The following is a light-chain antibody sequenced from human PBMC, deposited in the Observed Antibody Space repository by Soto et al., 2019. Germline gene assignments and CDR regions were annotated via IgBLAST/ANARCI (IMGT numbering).Light chain of an antibody. J-gene: IGKJ2*01. CDR3: QKSYNLPYT. Sequence: DIQMTQSPSSLSASVGDRVTITCRASQTIGTYLNWYQQKPGKAPKLLIYAASNFQSGVPSRFSAPGSGTDFTLTISCPQPEDFAPSHCQKSYNLPYTFGQGTNLHI. CDR2: AAS. CDR1: QTIGTY. V-gene: IGKV1-39*01.